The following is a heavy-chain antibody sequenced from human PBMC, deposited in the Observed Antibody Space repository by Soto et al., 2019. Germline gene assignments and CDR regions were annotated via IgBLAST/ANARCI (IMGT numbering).Heavy chain of an antibody. CDR3: AKGRSYYYYYGVDV. J-gene: IGHJ6*02. CDR2: IIDSGAST. Sequence: HPGGSLRLSCAASGFTCSSCAMGWVRQAPGKGLEWVSDIIDSGASTYYADSVKGRFTISRDNSKSTLYLQMNSLRAEDTALYYCAKGRSYYYYYGVDVWGQGTTVTVSS. V-gene: IGHV3-23*01. CDR1: GFTCSSCA.